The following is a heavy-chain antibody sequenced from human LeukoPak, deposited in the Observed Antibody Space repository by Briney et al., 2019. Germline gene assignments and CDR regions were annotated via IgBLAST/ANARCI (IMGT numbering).Heavy chain of an antibody. J-gene: IGHJ4*02. D-gene: IGHD2-15*01. CDR3: AKDQMLGGFDY. CDR1: GFTFSSYG. CDR2: ISGSGGST. Sequence: PGRSLRLSCAASGFTFSSYGMHWVRQAPGKGLEWVSAISGSGGSTYYADSVKGRFTISRDNSKNTLYLQMNSLRAEDTAVYYCAKDQMLGGFDYWGQGTLVTVSS. V-gene: IGHV3-23*01.